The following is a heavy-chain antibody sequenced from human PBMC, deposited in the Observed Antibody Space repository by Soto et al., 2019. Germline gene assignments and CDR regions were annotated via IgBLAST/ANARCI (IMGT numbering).Heavy chain of an antibody. Sequence: ASVKVSCKASGYSFSFYGINWVRQAPGQGLEWMGWINPSNGNTNFAQKFQGRVTITTATSTNTVYMELRSLKSDDTAIYYCARQAEGGYNYGYWGQGTLVTVSS. CDR1: GYSFSFYG. D-gene: IGHD5-12*01. CDR3: ARQAEGGYNYGY. V-gene: IGHV1-18*01. CDR2: INPSNGNT. J-gene: IGHJ4*02.